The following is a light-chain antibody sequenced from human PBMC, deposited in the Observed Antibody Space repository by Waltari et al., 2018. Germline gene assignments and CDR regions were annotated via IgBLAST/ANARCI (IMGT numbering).Light chain of an antibody. V-gene: IGLV2-14*03. Sequence: QSVLTQPDSVSGSPGQSITISCTGTSSDVGSYNFVSWYQQHPGKAPKLIIFNVSNRPSGVSNRFSGSKSGNTASLTISGLQAEDEADFYCSSFSSGSTPVVFGGGTMLTVL. CDR1: SSDVGSYNF. J-gene: IGLJ2*01. CDR3: SSFSSGSTPVV. CDR2: NVS.